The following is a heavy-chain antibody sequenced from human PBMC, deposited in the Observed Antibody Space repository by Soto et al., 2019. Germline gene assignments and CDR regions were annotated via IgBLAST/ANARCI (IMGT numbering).Heavy chain of an antibody. CDR3: ARFGYSSSYEKEYNWFDP. J-gene: IGHJ5*02. CDR1: GGSISSGDYY. CDR2: IYYSGST. D-gene: IGHD6-13*01. V-gene: IGHV4-30-4*01. Sequence: PSETLSLTCTVSGGSISSGDYYWSWIRQPPGKGLEWIGYIYYSGSTYYNPSLKSRVTISVDTSKNQFSLKLSSVTAADTAVYYCARFGYSSSYEKEYNWFDPWGQGTLVTVSS.